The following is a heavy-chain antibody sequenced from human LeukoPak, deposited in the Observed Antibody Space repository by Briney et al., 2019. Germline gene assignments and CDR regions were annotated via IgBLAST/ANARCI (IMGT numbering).Heavy chain of an antibody. CDR1: GFTVSSNY. V-gene: IGHV3-53*01. D-gene: IGHD3/OR15-3a*01. CDR3: ARAGSVRRTGYTYYYYYMDV. J-gene: IGHJ6*03. Sequence: GGSLRLSCAASGFTVSSNYMSWVRQAPGKGLEWVSVIYSGGSTYYADSVKGRFTISRDNSKNTLYLQMNSLRAEDTAVYYCARAGSVRRTGYTYYYYYMDVWGKGTTVTVSS. CDR2: IYSGGST.